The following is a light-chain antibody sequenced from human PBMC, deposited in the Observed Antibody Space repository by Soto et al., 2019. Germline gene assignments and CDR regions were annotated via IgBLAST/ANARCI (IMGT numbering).Light chain of an antibody. V-gene: IGKV1-5*03. CDR2: KAS. Sequence: DIQMTQSPSTLSASVGVRVTITCRASQSISSSLAWYQQKPGKAPKLLIYKASSVESGVPSRFSGSGSGTEFTLTINSLQPDDFATYYCQQYLNYPWTFGQGTKVEIK. CDR3: QQYLNYPWT. CDR1: QSISSS. J-gene: IGKJ1*01.